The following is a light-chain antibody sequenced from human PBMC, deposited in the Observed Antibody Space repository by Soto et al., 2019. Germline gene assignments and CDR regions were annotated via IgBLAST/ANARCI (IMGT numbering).Light chain of an antibody. Sequence: LTQPPSASGSPGQSVTISCTGTSSDVGGYQYVSWYQQYPGKAPKLMIYAVNKRPSGVPDRFSGSRSGNTASLTVSGLQAEDEADYYCSSYAGSNNYVFGTGTKV. CDR3: SSYAGSNNYV. CDR1: SSDVGGYQY. J-gene: IGLJ1*01. V-gene: IGLV2-8*01. CDR2: AVN.